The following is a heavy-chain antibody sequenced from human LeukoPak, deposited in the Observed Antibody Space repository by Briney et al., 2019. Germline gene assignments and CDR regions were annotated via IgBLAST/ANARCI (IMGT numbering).Heavy chain of an antibody. CDR3: ARGGYSYGSQPDNFDY. V-gene: IGHV4-30-4*08. CDR2: IYYSGST. CDR1: GGSISSGDYY. D-gene: IGHD5-18*01. Sequence: KPSETLSLTCAVSGGSISSGDYYWSWIRQPPGKGLEWIGYIYYSGSTYYNPSLKSRVTISVDTSKNQFSLKLSSVTAADTAVYYCARGGYSYGSQPDNFDYWGQGTLVTVSS. J-gene: IGHJ4*02.